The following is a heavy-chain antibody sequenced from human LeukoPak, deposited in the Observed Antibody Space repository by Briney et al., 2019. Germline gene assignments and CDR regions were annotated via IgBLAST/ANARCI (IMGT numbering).Heavy chain of an antibody. CDR3: AKVAYDILTGGFDP. CDR1: GGTFSSYA. Sequence: ASVKVSCKASGGTFSSYAISWVRQAPGQGLEWMGGIIPIFGTANYAQKFQGRVTITADESTSTAYMELSSLRSEDTAVYYCAKVAYDILTGGFDPWGQGTLVTVSS. CDR2: IIPIFGTA. V-gene: IGHV1-69*13. J-gene: IGHJ5*02. D-gene: IGHD3-9*01.